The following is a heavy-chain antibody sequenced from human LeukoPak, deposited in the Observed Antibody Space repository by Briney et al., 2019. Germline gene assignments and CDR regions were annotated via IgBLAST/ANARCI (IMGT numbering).Heavy chain of an antibody. CDR2: ISYDGSNK. V-gene: IGHV3-30-3*01. Sequence: GGSLRLSCAASGFTFSSYAMHWVRQAPGKGLEWVAVISYDGSNKYYADSVKGRFTISRDNSKNTLYLQMNSLRAEDTAVYYCARDREFDKGLRFLPHCYMDVWGKGTTVTVSS. D-gene: IGHD3-3*01. CDR1: GFTFSSYA. J-gene: IGHJ6*03. CDR3: ARDREFDKGLRFLPHCYMDV.